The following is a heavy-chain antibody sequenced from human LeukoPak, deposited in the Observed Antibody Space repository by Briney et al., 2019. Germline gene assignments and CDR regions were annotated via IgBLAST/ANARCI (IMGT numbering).Heavy chain of an antibody. CDR1: GGTFSSYA. Sequence: SVKVSCKASGGTFSSYAISWVRQAPGQGLEWMGRIIPILGIANYAQKFQGRVTITADKSTSTAYMELRSLRSDDTAVYYCARDGYSSGVREFDPWGQGTLVTVSS. CDR2: IIPILGIA. CDR3: ARDGYSSGVREFDP. J-gene: IGHJ5*02. V-gene: IGHV1-69*04. D-gene: IGHD6-25*01.